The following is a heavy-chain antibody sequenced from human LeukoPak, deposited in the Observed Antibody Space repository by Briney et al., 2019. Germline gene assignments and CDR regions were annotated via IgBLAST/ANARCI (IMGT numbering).Heavy chain of an antibody. CDR3: SKVNSYSYFNAFDI. V-gene: IGHV3-9*01. D-gene: IGHD5-18*01. CDR2: ISWNSGSI. Sequence: GGSLRLSCAASGFTFSSYGMHWVQQAPGKGLEWVSGISWNSGSIGYADSVKGRFTISRDNAKNSLYLEMNSLRAEDTALYYCSKVNSYSYFNAFDIWGQGTMVTVSS. J-gene: IGHJ3*02. CDR1: GFTFSSYG.